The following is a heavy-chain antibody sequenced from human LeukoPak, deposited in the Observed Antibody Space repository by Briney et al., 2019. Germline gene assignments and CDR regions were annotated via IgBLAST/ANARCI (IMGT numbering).Heavy chain of an antibody. CDR3: ARDKDQLLFGFYYYYGMDV. CDR2: IKPDGSKE. D-gene: IGHD2-2*01. V-gene: IGHV3-7*03. CDR1: GFTLSSYW. Sequence: GGSLRLSCAASGFTLSSYWMTWVRQAPGKGLEWVAKIKPDGSKEYYVDSVKGRFTISRDNAKNSLYLQMNSLRAEDTAVYYCARDKDQLLFGFYYYYGMDVWGQGTTVTVSS. J-gene: IGHJ6*02.